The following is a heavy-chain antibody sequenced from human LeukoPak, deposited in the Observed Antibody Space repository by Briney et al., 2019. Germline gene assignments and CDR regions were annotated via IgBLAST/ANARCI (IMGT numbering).Heavy chain of an antibody. J-gene: IGHJ6*02. CDR2: INPNSGGT. CDR3: ARGHSSLDYYYYYGMDV. CDR1: GYTFTGYY. V-gene: IGHV1-2*04. D-gene: IGHD6-6*01. Sequence: ASVQVSCKASGYTFTGYYMHWVRQAPGQGLEWMGWINPNSGGTNYAQKFQGWVTMTRDTSISTAYMELSRLRSDDTAVYYCARGHSSLDYYYYYGMDVWGQGTTVTVS.